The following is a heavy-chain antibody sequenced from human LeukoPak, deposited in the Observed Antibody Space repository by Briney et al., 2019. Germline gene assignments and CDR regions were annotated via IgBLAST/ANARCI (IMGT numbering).Heavy chain of an antibody. J-gene: IGHJ4*02. CDR1: GFTFSSYE. CDR3: ASLYYDSSGYYLSYFDY. Sequence: GGSLRLSCAASGFTFSSYEMNWVRQAPGKGLEWVSYIISSGSTIYYADSVKGRFTISRDNAKNSLYLQMNSLRAEDTAVYYCASLYYDSSGYYLSYFDYWGQGTLVTVSS. V-gene: IGHV3-48*03. CDR2: IISSGSTI. D-gene: IGHD3-22*01.